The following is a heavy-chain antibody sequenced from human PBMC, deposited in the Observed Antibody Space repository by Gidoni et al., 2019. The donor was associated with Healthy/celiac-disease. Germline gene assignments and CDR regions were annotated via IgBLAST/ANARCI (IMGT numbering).Heavy chain of an antibody. D-gene: IGHD3-10*01. CDR2: ISGSGGST. Sequence: RLSCAASGFTFSSYAMSWVRQAPGKGLEWVSAISGSGGSTYYADSVKGRFTVSRDNSKNTLYLQMNSLRAEDTAVYYCAKETLKNDGSGSYYPMNYFDYWGQGTLVTVSS. CDR1: GFTFSSYA. V-gene: IGHV3-23*01. CDR3: AKETLKNDGSGSYYPMNYFDY. J-gene: IGHJ4*02.